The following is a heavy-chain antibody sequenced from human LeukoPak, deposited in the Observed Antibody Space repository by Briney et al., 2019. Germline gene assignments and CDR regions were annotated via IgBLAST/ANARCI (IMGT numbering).Heavy chain of an antibody. V-gene: IGHV1-69*05. J-gene: IGHJ6*03. CDR3: ARDRRGTIFGVVTERPYYYYYYYMDV. CDR1: GGTFSSYA. D-gene: IGHD3-3*01. CDR2: IIPIFGTA. Sequence: SVKVSCKASGGTFSSYAISWVRQAPGQGLGMGRIIPIFGTANYAQKFQGRVTITTDESTSTAYMELSSLRSEDTAVYYCARDRRGTIFGVVTERPYYYYYYYMDVWGKGTTVTVSS.